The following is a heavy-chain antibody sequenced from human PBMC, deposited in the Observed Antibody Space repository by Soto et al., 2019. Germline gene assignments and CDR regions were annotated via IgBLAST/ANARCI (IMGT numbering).Heavy chain of an antibody. CDR3: ARGGAMGVDY. CDR2: IYFDGITT. V-gene: IGHV3-74*01. CDR1: GFTFNTHW. D-gene: IGHD1-26*01. Sequence: EVQLVESGGGVVQPGGSLRLSCTASGFTFNTHWMHWVRQAPGKGLVWVSRIYFDGITTNYADSVKGRLTVSRDNDKNTVYLDVNTLRDGDKAVYYCARGGAMGVDYWGQGTLVTVSS. J-gene: IGHJ4*02.